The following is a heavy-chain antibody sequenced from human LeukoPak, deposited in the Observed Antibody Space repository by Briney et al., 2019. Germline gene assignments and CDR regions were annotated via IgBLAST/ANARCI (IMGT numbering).Heavy chain of an antibody. D-gene: IGHD3-9*01. J-gene: IGHJ4*02. V-gene: IGHV3-21*01. CDR1: GFTFSSYS. Sequence: GGSLRLSCAASGFTFSSYSMNWVRQAPGKGLEWVSSISSSSSYIYYADSVKGRFTISRDNAKNSLYLQMNSLRAEDTAVYYCARTLDYDILTGALDYWGQGTLVTVSS. CDR3: ARTLDYDILTGALDY. CDR2: ISSSSSYI.